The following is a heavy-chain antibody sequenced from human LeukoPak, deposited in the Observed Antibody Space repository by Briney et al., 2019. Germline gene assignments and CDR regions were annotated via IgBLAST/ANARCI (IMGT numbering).Heavy chain of an antibody. D-gene: IGHD1-14*01. J-gene: IGHJ4*02. V-gene: IGHV4-38-2*02. Sequence: SSETLFLTCTVSGYSISSGYYWGWIRQPPGKGLEWIGSIYHSGSTYYNPSLKSRVTISVDTSKNQFSLKLSSVTAADTAVYYCARHTGGNFDYWGQGTLVTVSS. CDR3: ARHTGGNFDY. CDR2: IYHSGST. CDR1: GYSISSGYY.